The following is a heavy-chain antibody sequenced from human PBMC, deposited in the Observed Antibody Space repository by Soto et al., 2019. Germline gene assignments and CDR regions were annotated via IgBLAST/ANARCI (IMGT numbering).Heavy chain of an antibody. CDR3: ARDQLWPHYYYYYGMDV. Sequence: GGSLRLSGAASGFTFSSYAMPWGRQAPGKGLEWVAVISYDGSNKYYADSVKGRFTISRDNSTNTPYLQMNSLRAEDTAVYYCARDQLWPHYYYYYGMDVWGEGTAVTVSS. D-gene: IGHD5-18*01. CDR1: GFTFSSYA. CDR2: ISYDGSNK. V-gene: IGHV3-30-3*01. J-gene: IGHJ6*02.